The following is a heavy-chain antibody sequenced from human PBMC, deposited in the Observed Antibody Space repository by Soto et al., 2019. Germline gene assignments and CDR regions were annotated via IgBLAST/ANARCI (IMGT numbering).Heavy chain of an antibody. CDR3: ARADPYYYDTSGYSSSGAFDI. CDR1: GGSFSGYY. J-gene: IGHJ3*02. CDR2: INHSGST. V-gene: IGHV4-34*01. D-gene: IGHD3-22*01. Sequence: SETLSLTCAVYGGSFSGYYWSWIRQPPGKGLEWIGEINHSGSTNYNPSLKSRVTISVDTSKNQFSLKLSSVTAADTAVYYCARADPYYYDTSGYSSSGAFDIWGQGTMVTVSS.